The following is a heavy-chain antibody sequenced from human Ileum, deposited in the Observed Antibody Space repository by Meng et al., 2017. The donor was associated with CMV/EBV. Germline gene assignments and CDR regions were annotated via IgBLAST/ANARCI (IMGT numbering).Heavy chain of an antibody. D-gene: IGHD6-13*01. CDR3: ARGRNKQTQTSNWFDP. CDR1: GSISSGDYY. Sequence: GSISSGDYYWSWIRKPPGKGLEWIGYIYYSGSTYYNPSLKSRVTISVDTSKNQFSLKLSSVTAADTAVYYCARGRNKQTQTSNWFDPWGQGTLVTVSS. V-gene: IGHV4-30-4*08. J-gene: IGHJ5*02. CDR2: IYYSGST.